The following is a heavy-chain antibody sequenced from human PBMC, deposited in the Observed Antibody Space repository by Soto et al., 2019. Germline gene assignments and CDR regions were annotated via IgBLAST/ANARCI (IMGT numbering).Heavy chain of an antibody. D-gene: IGHD5-18*01. CDR1: GGSISSSSYY. CDR2: IYYSGST. Sequence: PSETLSLTCTVSGGSISSSSYYWSWIRQPPGKGLEWIGYIYYSGSTCYNPSLKSRVTISVDTSKNQFSLKLSSVTAADTAVYYCARALVDTAMVYFDYWGQGTLVTVSS. J-gene: IGHJ4*02. CDR3: ARALVDTAMVYFDY. V-gene: IGHV4-30-4*01.